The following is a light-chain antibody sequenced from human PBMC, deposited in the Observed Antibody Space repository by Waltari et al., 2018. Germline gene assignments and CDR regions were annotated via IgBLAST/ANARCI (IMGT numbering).Light chain of an antibody. CDR1: SSDVGGYNY. CDR2: DVS. CDR3: SSYTSSNSPVV. Sequence: QSALTQPASVSGSPGQSITISCTGTSSDVGGYNYVSWYQQHPGKAPKLMIYDVSNRPSGVSNLFAGSKSRNTASLTISGLQAEDEADYYCSSYTSSNSPVVFGGGTKLTVL. V-gene: IGLV2-14*03. J-gene: IGLJ2*01.